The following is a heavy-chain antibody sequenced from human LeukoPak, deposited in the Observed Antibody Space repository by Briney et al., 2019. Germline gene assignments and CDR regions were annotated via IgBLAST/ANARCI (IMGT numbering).Heavy chain of an antibody. CDR3: ARDARGGPFDY. J-gene: IGHJ4*02. CDR2: IYSGGST. Sequence: PGGSLRLSCAASGFTVSSNYMSWVRQAPGKGLEWVSVIYSGGSTYYADSVKGRFTISRDNSKNTLYLQMNSLRAEDTAVYYCARDARGGPFDYWGQGTLVTVSS. D-gene: IGHD3-16*01. V-gene: IGHV3-66*01. CDR1: GFTVSSNY.